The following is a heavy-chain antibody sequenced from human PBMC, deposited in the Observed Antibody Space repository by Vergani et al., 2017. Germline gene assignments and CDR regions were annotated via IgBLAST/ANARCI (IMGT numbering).Heavy chain of an antibody. J-gene: IGHJ4*02. Sequence: EVQLVESGGGLVQPGGSLRLSCAASGFTFGSYWLNWVRQAPGKGLEWVANINQDGSGKHYVDSVKGRFTISRDNAKNSLYLQMNSLRAEDTAVYYCARISIVAAGXFDYWGQGTLVTVSS. CDR2: INQDGSGK. CDR1: GFTFGSYW. D-gene: IGHD6-13*01. V-gene: IGHV3-7*03. CDR3: ARISIVAAGXFDY.